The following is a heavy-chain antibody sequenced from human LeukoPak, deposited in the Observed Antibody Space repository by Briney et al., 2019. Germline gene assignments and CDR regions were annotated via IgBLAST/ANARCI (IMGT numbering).Heavy chain of an antibody. Sequence: GGTLRLSCAASGFTFSSYGMSWVRQAPGKGLEWVSAISGSGGSTYYADSVKGRFTISRDNSKNTLYLQMNSLRAEDTAVYYCAKDSGDIVVVPAAHRGYYMDVWGKGTTVTISS. J-gene: IGHJ6*03. V-gene: IGHV3-23*01. CDR1: GFTFSSYG. CDR2: ISGSGGST. CDR3: AKDSGDIVVVPAAHRGYYMDV. D-gene: IGHD2-2*01.